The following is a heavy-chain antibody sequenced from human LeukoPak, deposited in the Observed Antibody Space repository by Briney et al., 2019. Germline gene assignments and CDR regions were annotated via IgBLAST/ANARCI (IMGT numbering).Heavy chain of an antibody. D-gene: IGHD3-22*01. Sequence: GASVKVSCKASGHTFTGYYMHWVRQAPGQGLEWMGWINPNSGGTNYAQKFQGRVTMTRDTSISTAYMELSRLRSDDTAVYYCARKRKGGYSFDPWGQGTLVTVSS. V-gene: IGHV1-2*02. CDR2: INPNSGGT. J-gene: IGHJ5*02. CDR1: GHTFTGYY. CDR3: ARKRKGGYSFDP.